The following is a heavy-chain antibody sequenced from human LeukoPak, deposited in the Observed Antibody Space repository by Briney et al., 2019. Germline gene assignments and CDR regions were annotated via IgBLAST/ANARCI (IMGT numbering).Heavy chain of an antibody. CDR2: IRSKGYGGTI. CDR1: GFTFGDYA. J-gene: IGHJ4*02. CDR3: ARGRQQLGY. Sequence: GGSLRLSCTASGFTFGDYAVSWFRQAPGKGLEWVGFIRSKGYGGTIEYAAAVKGRFTISRDDSKSIAYLQMNSLESEDTAIYYCARGRQQLGYWGQGTLVTVSS. V-gene: IGHV3-49*03. D-gene: IGHD6-13*01.